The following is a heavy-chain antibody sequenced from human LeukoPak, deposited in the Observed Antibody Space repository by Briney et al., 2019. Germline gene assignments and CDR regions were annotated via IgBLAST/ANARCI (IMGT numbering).Heavy chain of an antibody. CDR2: ISWNSGSI. J-gene: IGHJ4*02. V-gene: IGHV3-9*01. CDR3: AKDIGADDYYFDY. Sequence: GGSLRLSCAASGFTFDDYAMHWVRQAPGKGLEWVSGISWNSGSIGYADSVKGRFTISRDSAKNSLYLQMNSLRAEDTALYYCAKDIGADDYYFDYWGQGTLVTVSS. D-gene: IGHD6-13*01. CDR1: GFTFDDYA.